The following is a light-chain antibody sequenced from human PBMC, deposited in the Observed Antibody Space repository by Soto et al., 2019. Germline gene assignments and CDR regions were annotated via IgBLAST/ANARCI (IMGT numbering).Light chain of an antibody. J-gene: IGLJ7*01. CDR3: CSYAGTSTHTV. Sequence: QSALTQPASVSGSPGQSITISCTGTSSDVGSYNLVSWYQQHPGQAPKLMISEVSKRPSGISDRFSGSKSGSTASLTISGLQAEDEADYDCCSYAGTSTHTVFGGGTQLTVL. CDR2: EVS. CDR1: SSDVGSYNL. V-gene: IGLV2-23*02.